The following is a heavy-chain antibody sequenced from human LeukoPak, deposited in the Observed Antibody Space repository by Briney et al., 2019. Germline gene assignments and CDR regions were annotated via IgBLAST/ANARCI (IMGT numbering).Heavy chain of an antibody. CDR3: ATDQYGSGHHWGY. CDR1: GFTFGDYA. V-gene: IGHV3-49*03. J-gene: IGHJ4*02. CDR2: IRSKAYGGTT. D-gene: IGHD3-10*01. Sequence: GGSLRLSCTASGFTFGDYAMSWFRQAPGKGLEWVGFIRSKAYGGTTEYAASVKGRFTISRDDSKSIAYLQMNSLKTEDTAVYYCATDQYGSGHHWGYWGQGTLVTVSS.